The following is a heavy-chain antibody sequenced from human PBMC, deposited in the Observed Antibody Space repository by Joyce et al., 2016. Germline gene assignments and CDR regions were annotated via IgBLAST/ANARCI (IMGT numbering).Heavy chain of an antibody. CDR2: MYAGGTT. J-gene: IGHJ3*02. CDR1: GFTVSSNY. Sequence: EVQLVETGGGLIQPGGSLRLSCAASGFTVSSNYFCWVRRAPGKGLEWVWVMYAGGTTYYADSVEGRFTLSRDNSKNTLNLQMNSLRAEDTAVYYCARLGLGAPFDDSFEIWGQGTMVTVSS. D-gene: IGHD2/OR15-2a*01. V-gene: IGHV3-53*02. CDR3: ARLGLGAPFDDSFEI.